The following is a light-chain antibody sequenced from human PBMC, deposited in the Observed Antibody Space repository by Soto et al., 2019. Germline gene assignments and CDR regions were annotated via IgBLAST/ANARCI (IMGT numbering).Light chain of an antibody. CDR3: QQYGSSGT. CDR1: QSVSSSY. J-gene: IGKJ1*01. Sequence: EIVFTQSPGTLSLSPGERATLSCRASQSVSSSYLAWYQQKPGQDPRLLIYGASSRAYGTQERFSGSGCGKDFTLTISRLEPEDFAVYYCQQYGSSGTFGQGTKV. V-gene: IGKV3-20*01. CDR2: GAS.